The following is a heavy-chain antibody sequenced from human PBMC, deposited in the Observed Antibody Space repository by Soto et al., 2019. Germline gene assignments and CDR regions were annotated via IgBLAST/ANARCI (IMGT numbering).Heavy chain of an antibody. CDR1: GFSLSTSGVG. J-gene: IGHJ5*02. CDR2: IYWDDDK. Sequence: QITLKESGPTLVKPTQTLTLTCTFSGFSLSTSGVGVGWIRQPPGKALEWLALIYWDDDKRYSPSLKSRLTLTKDTSKNQVVLTMTNMDPVDTAAYYCAHYKGSGSYGGNWFDPWGQGTLVTVSS. V-gene: IGHV2-5*02. D-gene: IGHD3-10*01. CDR3: AHYKGSGSYGGNWFDP.